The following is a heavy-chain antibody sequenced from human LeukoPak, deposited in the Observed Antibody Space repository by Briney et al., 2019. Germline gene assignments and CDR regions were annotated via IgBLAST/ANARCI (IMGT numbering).Heavy chain of an antibody. Sequence: GGSLRLSCAASGFTFSDYDMHWVRQATGKGLEWVSAIDTAGGPYYPGSVKGRFTISRENAKNSLYLQMNSLGAGDTAVYYCVREAQGRSFTYFDFWGQGTLVTVSS. CDR2: IDTAGGP. CDR3: VREAQGRSFTYFDF. V-gene: IGHV3-13*05. D-gene: IGHD2-15*01. CDR1: GFTFSDYD. J-gene: IGHJ4*02.